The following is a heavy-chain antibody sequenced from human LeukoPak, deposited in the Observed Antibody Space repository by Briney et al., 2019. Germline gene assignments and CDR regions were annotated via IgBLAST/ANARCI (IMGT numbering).Heavy chain of an antibody. D-gene: IGHD3-22*01. Sequence: TGGSLRLSCAASGFTFNNYGLIWVRQAPGKGLEWVAAISNDGGGTMYAAFVEGRFTISRDNSKNTLFLQMNSLRAEDTALYYRAKGSSGYFADLWGQGTLVTVSS. J-gene: IGHJ5*02. CDR2: ISNDGGGT. CDR3: AKGSSGYFADL. V-gene: IGHV3-23*01. CDR1: GFTFNNYG.